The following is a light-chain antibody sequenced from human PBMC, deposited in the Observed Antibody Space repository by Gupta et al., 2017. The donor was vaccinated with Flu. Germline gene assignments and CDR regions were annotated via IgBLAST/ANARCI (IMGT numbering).Light chain of an antibody. Sequence: GDRVTITCRASQSISTYLNWYQQKPGKGPKVLIHAASSLQSGVSSRFSGSGSGTDFTLTISSLQPEDFATYYCQQSYSTPYTFGQGTKLEIK. CDR3: QQSYSTPYT. J-gene: IGKJ2*01. CDR2: AAS. CDR1: QSISTY. V-gene: IGKV1-39*01.